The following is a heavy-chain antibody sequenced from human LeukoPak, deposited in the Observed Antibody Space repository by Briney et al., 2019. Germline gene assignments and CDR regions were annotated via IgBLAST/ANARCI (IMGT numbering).Heavy chain of an antibody. CDR2: ISGTGGST. D-gene: IGHD3-9*01. CDR3: AKRRLAYQFQSQYYGMDV. V-gene: IGHV3-23*01. CDR1: GFTFSIYW. Sequence: PGGSLRLSCAASGFTFSIYWMTWVRQAPGKGLEWVSVISGTGGSTYYADSVKGRFAISRDNSKNTLFLQLNSLRVEDMAVYYCAKRRLAYQFQSQYYGMDVWGQGTTVTVSS. J-gene: IGHJ6*02.